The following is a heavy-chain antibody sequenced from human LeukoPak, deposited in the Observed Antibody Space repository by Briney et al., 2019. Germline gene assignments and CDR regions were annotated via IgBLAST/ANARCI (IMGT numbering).Heavy chain of an antibody. J-gene: IGHJ5*02. CDR2: INHSGST. V-gene: IGHV4-34*01. Sequence: SETLTLTCAVYGWSFSGYYWSWIRQPPGKGLEWIGGINHSGSTNNNPSLKSRVSISVDTYKDQFSLKLRSVTAADTAVYYCARAAPRSWDSSGYYRPWGQGTLVTVSS. D-gene: IGHD3-22*01. CDR3: ARAAPRSWDSSGYYRP. CDR1: GWSFSGYY.